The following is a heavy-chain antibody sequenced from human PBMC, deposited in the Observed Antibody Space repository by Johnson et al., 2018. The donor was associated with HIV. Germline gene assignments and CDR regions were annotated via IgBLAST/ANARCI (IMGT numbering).Heavy chain of an antibody. Sequence: VQLVESGGGLIQPGGSLRLSCAASGFTVSNNYMSWVRQAPGKGLEWVSFIYSGGTTYYADSVKGRFTISRDNSKNTLYLQMNSLRAEDTAVYYCARDRGITMFAVTIDAFDIWGQGTMVTVSS. J-gene: IGHJ3*02. CDR1: GFTVSNNY. V-gene: IGHV3-53*01. CDR3: ARDRGITMFAVTIDAFDI. CDR2: IYSGGTT. D-gene: IGHD3-3*01.